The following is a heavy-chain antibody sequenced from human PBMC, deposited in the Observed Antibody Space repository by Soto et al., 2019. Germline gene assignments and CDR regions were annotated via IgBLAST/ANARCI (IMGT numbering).Heavy chain of an antibody. CDR2: IYYSGST. V-gene: IGHV4-61*01. D-gene: IGHD3-10*01. CDR1: GGSVSSGSYY. CDR3: SRVDPGETSPFDH. Sequence: PSETLSLTCTVSGGSVSSGSYYWSWIRQPPGKGLEWIGYIYYSGSTNYNPSLKSRVTISVDTSKNQFSLKLSSVTAADTAVYYCSRVDPGETSPFDHWGQGTLVTVSS. J-gene: IGHJ4*02.